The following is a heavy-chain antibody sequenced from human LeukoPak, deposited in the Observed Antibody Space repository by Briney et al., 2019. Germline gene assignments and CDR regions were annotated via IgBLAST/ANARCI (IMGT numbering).Heavy chain of an antibody. D-gene: IGHD3-10*01. V-gene: IGHV1-46*01. CDR2: INPSGGST. J-gene: IGHJ6*02. Sequence: APVKVSCKASGYTFTSYYMHWVRQAPGQGLEWMGIINPSGGSTSCAQKFQGRVTMTRDTSTSTVYMELSSLRSEDTAVYYCARLALWFGELLEMDVWGQGTTVTVSS. CDR3: ARLALWFGELLEMDV. CDR1: GYTFTSYY.